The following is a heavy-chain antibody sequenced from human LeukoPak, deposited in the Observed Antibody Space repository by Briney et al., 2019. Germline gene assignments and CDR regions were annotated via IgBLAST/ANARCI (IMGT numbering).Heavy chain of an antibody. D-gene: IGHD6-19*01. Sequence: GGSLRLSCAASGFTFSDYYMSWIRQAPGKGLEWVSYISSRGTTIYYSDSVRGRFTISRDNAKNSLSLQMNSLRADDTAVYYCARDGSGWYFSWGQGTLVTVSS. CDR3: ARDGSGWYFS. J-gene: IGHJ4*02. V-gene: IGHV3-11*01. CDR1: GFTFSDYY. CDR2: ISSRGTTI.